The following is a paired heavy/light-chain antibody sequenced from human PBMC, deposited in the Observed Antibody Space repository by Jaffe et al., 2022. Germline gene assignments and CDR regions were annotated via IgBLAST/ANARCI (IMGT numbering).Heavy chain of an antibody. Sequence: QVQLQQWGAGLLKPSETLSLTCAVYGGSFSGYYWSWIRQPPGKGLEWIGEINHSGSTNYNPSLKSRVTISVDTSKNQFSLKLSSVTAADTAVYYCARVLGGGAARLATYYYYYYMDVWGKGTTVTVSS. CDR1: GGSFSGYY. D-gene: IGHD6-6*01. V-gene: IGHV4-34*01. J-gene: IGHJ6*03. CDR2: INHSGST. CDR3: ARVLGGGAARLATYYYYYYMDV.
Light chain of an antibody. V-gene: IGLV1-40*01. J-gene: IGLJ3*02. CDR2: GNS. CDR1: SSNIGAGYD. CDR3: QSYDSSLSSRV. Sequence: QSVLTQPPSVSGAPGQRVTISCTGSSSNIGAGYDVHWYQQLPGTAPKLLIYGNSNRPSGVPDRFSGSKSGTSASLAITGLQAEDEADYYCQSYDSSLSSRVFGGGTKLTVL.